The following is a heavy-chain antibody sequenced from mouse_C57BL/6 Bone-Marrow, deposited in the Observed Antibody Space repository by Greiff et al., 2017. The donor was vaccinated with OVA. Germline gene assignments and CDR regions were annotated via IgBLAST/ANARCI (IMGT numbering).Heavy chain of an antibody. Sequence: VQLQQSGPELVKPGASVKISCKASGYSFTGYYMNWVKQSPEKSLEWIGEINPSTGGTTYNQKFKAKATLTVDKSSSTAYMQLKSLTSEDSAVYYCAREQLRLRFAYWGQGTLVTVSA. CDR3: AREQLRLRFAY. J-gene: IGHJ3*01. CDR2: INPSTGGT. D-gene: IGHD3-2*02. V-gene: IGHV1-42*01. CDR1: GYSFTGYY.